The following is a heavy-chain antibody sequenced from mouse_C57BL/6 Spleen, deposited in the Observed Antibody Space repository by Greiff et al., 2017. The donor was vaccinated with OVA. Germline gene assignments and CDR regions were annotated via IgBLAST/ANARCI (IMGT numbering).Heavy chain of an antibody. CDR1: GYAFSSSW. V-gene: IGHV1-82*01. Sequence: VQLQQSGPELVKPGASVKISCKASGYAFSSSWMNWVKQRPGKGLEWIGRIYPGDGDTNYNGKFKGKATLTADKSSSTAYMQLSSLTSEDSAVYFCARRGLYDGYYEAMDYWGQGTSVTVSS. CDR3: ARRGLYDGYYEAMDY. CDR2: IYPGDGDT. J-gene: IGHJ4*01. D-gene: IGHD2-3*01.